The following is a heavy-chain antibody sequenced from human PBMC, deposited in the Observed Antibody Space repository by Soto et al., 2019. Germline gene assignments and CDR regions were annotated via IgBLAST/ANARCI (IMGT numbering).Heavy chain of an antibody. Sequence: GASVKVSCKASGYTFTSYGISWVRQAPGQGIEWMGWISAYNGNTNYAQKLQGRVTMTADTSTSTAYMELRSLRSDDTAVYYCARVRWRGFGELSGLYNWFDPWGQGTLVTVSS. V-gene: IGHV1-18*01. CDR2: ISAYNGNT. CDR1: GYTFTSYG. J-gene: IGHJ5*02. CDR3: ARVRWRGFGELSGLYNWFDP. D-gene: IGHD3-10*01.